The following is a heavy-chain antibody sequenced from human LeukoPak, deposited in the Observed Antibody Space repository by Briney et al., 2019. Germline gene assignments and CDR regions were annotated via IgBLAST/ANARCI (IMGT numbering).Heavy chain of an antibody. CDR2: ISYDGSNK. J-gene: IGHJ4*02. V-gene: IGHV3-30-3*01. CDR3: ARGRIQLWIQVD. CDR1: GFTFGSYA. Sequence: GGSLRLSCAASGFTFGSYAMHWVRQAPGKGLEWVAVISYDGSNKYYADSVKGRFTISRDNSKNTLYLQMNSLRAEDTAVYYCARGRIQLWIQVDWGQGTLVTVSS. D-gene: IGHD5-18*01.